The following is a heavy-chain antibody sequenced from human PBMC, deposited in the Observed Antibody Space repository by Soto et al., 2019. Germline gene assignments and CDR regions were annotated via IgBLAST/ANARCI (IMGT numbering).Heavy chain of an antibody. CDR3: GRGITPNYFDY. CDR2: IYTSGST. D-gene: IGHD1-20*01. J-gene: IGHJ4*02. V-gene: IGHV4-4*07. CDR1: GGSISSYY. Sequence: SETLSLTCTVSGGSISSYYWSWIRQPAGKGLEWIGCIYTSGSTNYNPSLKSRVTMSVDRSKNQFSLKLSSVTAADTAVYYCGRGITPNYFDYWGQGTLVTVSS.